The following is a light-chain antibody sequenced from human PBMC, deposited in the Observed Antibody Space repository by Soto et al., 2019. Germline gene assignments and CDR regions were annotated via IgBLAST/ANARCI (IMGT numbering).Light chain of an antibody. V-gene: IGLV8-61*01. CDR2: NTN. Sequence: QAVVTQEPSFSVSPGGTVTLTCGLNSGSVSTNYYPTWYQQTPGQAPRTLIYNTNTRSSGVPDRFSGSIVGNKAALTISGAQADDESDYYCALYMGGGSVVFGGGTKLTVL. CDR1: SGSVSTNYY. CDR3: ALYMGGGSVV. J-gene: IGLJ2*01.